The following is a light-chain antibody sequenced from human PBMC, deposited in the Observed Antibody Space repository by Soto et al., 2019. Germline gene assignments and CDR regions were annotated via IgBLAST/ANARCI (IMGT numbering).Light chain of an antibody. V-gene: IGKV3-20*01. CDR1: QSVSSCF. CDR3: HQYGSSPAT. CDR2: GAS. J-gene: IGKJ1*01. Sequence: EIVLTQSPATLSLSPGERATLSCLASQSVSSCFLAWYQQKPGQAPRLLIYGASSRATGIPDRFSGSGSGTDFTLTISRLEPEDFAVYYCHQYGSSPATFGQGTKVDIK.